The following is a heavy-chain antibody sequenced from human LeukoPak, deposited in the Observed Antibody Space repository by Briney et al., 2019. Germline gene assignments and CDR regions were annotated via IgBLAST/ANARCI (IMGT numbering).Heavy chain of an antibody. V-gene: IGHV1-18*01. Sequence: ASVKVSCKASGYTFTSYGISWVRQAPGQGLEWMGWISVYNGHTNYAQKLQDRVTMTTDTSTNTAYMELRSLRSDDTAVYYCAKFCSGGGCYHNWFDPWGQGTLVTVSS. J-gene: IGHJ5*02. CDR2: ISVYNGHT. D-gene: IGHD2-15*01. CDR1: GYTFTSYG. CDR3: AKFCSGGGCYHNWFDP.